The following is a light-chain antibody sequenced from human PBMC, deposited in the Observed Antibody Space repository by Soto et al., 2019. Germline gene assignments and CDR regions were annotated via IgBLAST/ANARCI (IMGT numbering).Light chain of an antibody. CDR2: GVN. Sequence: QSVLTQPPSASGSPGQSVTISCTGTSSDVGGYNFVSWYQQHPGKAPKLMIYGVNKRPSGVPDRFSGSKSGNTASLTVSGLQAEDEADYYCSSYAGDIPWVFGGGTKLTVL. J-gene: IGLJ3*02. V-gene: IGLV2-8*01. CDR3: SSYAGDIPWV. CDR1: SSDVGGYNF.